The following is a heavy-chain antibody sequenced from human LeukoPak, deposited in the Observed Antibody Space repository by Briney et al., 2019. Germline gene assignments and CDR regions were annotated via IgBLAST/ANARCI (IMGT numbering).Heavy chain of an antibody. CDR2: IYTSGST. CDR3: ATNAGPSGPGDVLDI. Sequence: PSETLSLTCTVSGGSISSYYWSWIRQPAGKGLEWIGRIYTSGSTNYNPSLKSRVTMSVDTSKNQFSLKLTSVTAADTAVYYCATNAGPSGPGDVLDIWGHGTVVTVSS. V-gene: IGHV4-4*07. D-gene: IGHD2-8*02. CDR1: GGSISSYY. J-gene: IGHJ3*02.